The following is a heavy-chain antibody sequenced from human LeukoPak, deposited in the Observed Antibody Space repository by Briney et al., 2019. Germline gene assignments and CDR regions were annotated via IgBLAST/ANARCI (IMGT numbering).Heavy chain of an antibody. D-gene: IGHD3-16*01. CDR2: INHSGST. CDR1: GGSFSAYY. Sequence: SETLSLTCAVYGGSFSAYYWSWIRQPPGKGLEWIGEINHSGSTNYNPSHTSRDTISVNTSKNQFSLIPSTLTAATTAVNYCARDAYAFDIWGQGKMVTVSS. J-gene: IGHJ3*02. CDR3: ARDAYAFDI. V-gene: IGHV4-34*01.